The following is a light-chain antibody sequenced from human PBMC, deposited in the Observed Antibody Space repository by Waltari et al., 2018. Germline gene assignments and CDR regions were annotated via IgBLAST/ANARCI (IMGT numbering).Light chain of an antibody. CDR3: QVWDSSTSEVV. Sequence: SYVLIQPPSASFAPGKTARITRGGNDIGSQRVDWYQQKPGQATLLVVSDDTDRPSGITERFSGSNSGNTATLTVYRVEAGDEADYYCQVWDSSTSEVVFGGGTKLTVL. CDR1: DIGSQR. V-gene: IGLV3-21*03. CDR2: DDT. J-gene: IGLJ2*01.